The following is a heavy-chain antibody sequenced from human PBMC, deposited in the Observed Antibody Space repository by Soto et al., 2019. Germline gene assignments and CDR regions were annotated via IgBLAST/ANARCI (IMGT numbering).Heavy chain of an antibody. CDR3: ARDVPYSSSWYKWHYYYGMDV. D-gene: IGHD6-13*01. CDR2: ISAYNGNT. V-gene: IGHV1-18*01. Sequence: QVQLVQSGAEVKKPGASVKVSCKASGYTFTSYGISWVRQAPGQGLEWMGWISAYNGNTNHAQKLQGRVTMTTDTSTSTAYMELRSLRSDDTAVYYCARDVPYSSSWYKWHYYYGMDVWGQGTTVTVSS. J-gene: IGHJ6*02. CDR1: GYTFTSYG.